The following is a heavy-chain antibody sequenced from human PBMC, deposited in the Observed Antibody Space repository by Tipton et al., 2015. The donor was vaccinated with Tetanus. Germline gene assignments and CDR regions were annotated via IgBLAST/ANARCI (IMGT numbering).Heavy chain of an antibody. CDR3: ARERERAFDI. J-gene: IGHJ3*02. CDR2: ISAYNGNT. D-gene: IGHD1-1*01. Sequence: QMPLVQSGAEVKKTGASVKVSCKASGYTFTSYGISWARQAPGQGLEWMGWISAYNGNTNYAQKLQGRVTMTTDTATSPAYMELRSRRADDTAVYYGARERERAFDIWGQGTMVTVSS. V-gene: IGHV1-18*04. CDR1: GYTFTSYG.